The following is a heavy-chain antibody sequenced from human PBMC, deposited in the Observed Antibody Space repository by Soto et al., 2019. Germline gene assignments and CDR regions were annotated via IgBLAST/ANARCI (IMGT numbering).Heavy chain of an antibody. Sequence: EVPLVQSGAEVKKPGESLKISCKGSGYSFVSYWIGWVRQMPGKGLEWMGIIYPGDSDTRYSPSFQGQVTISADKSFSTAYLQCSSLKASDTAMYYCVRQQRVTATSPFDYWGQGTLVTVSS. V-gene: IGHV5-51*01. CDR3: VRQQRVTATSPFDY. CDR2: IYPGDSDT. J-gene: IGHJ4*02. CDR1: GYSFVSYW. D-gene: IGHD2-21*02.